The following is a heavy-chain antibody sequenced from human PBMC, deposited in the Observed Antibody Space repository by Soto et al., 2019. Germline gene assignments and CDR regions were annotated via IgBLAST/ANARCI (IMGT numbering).Heavy chain of an antibody. J-gene: IGHJ4*02. Sequence: ASVKVSCKASGYTFSNYYIHWVRQAPRQGLEWMGLINTNDGTTRYAQKVQGRVTMTRDTSTSTVYMELSSLRSEDTAVYYCARDTYSSGAFDYWGQGTLVTVSS. D-gene: IGHD6-19*01. CDR1: GYTFSNYY. CDR2: INTNDGTT. CDR3: ARDTYSSGAFDY. V-gene: IGHV1-46*03.